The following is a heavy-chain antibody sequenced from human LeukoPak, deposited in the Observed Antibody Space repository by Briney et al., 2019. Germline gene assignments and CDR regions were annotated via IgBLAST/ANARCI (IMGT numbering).Heavy chain of an antibody. CDR1: GCTFSSYG. J-gene: IGHJ4*02. Sequence: AGSLRLSCAASGCTFSSYGMHWIRQAPGKGLEWVAFIRYDGSNKYYADSVKGRFTISRDNSKNTLYPQMNSLRAEDTAVYYCAKDQFRDGVVDYWGQGTLVTVSS. D-gene: IGHD2-8*01. CDR2: IRYDGSNK. V-gene: IGHV3-30*02. CDR3: AKDQFRDGVVDY.